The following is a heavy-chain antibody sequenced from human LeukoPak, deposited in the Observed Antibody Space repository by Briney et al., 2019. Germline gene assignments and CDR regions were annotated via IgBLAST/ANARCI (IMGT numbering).Heavy chain of an antibody. CDR1: GYTFTSYY. CDR2: INPSGGST. CDR3: AREASDCSSTSCYYYFDY. Sequence: ASVKVSCKASGYTFTSYYMHWVRQAPGQGLEWMGIINPSGGSTTYAQKFQGRVTMTRDTSTSTVYMELSSLRSEDTAVYYCAREASDCSSTSCYYYFDYWGQGTLVTVSS. V-gene: IGHV1-46*01. J-gene: IGHJ4*02. D-gene: IGHD2-2*01.